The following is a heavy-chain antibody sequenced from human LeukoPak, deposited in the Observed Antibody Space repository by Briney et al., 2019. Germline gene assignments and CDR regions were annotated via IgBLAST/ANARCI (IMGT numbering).Heavy chain of an antibody. CDR1: GFTFRLYA. CDR3: TRDRGSTTMLRGVNHY. D-gene: IGHD3-10*01. CDR2: LDGDSGRT. Sequence: PGGSLRLSCAASGFTFRLYAMNWVRQAPGKGLEWVSGLDGDSGRTYYADSVKGRFTVSRDNTRNSLSLQMNDLRVEDTAVYYCTRDRGSTTMLRGVNHYWGQGTLVTVSS. V-gene: IGHV3-23*01. J-gene: IGHJ4*02.